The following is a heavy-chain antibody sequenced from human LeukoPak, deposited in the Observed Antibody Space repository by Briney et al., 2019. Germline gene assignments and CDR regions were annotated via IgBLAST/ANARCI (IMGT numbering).Heavy chain of an antibody. CDR3: ARVYCSSTSCYLGD. J-gene: IGHJ4*02. CDR2: IGGSGGTT. D-gene: IGHD2-2*01. CDR1: GFTFNSYV. Sequence: GGSLRLSWAASGFTFNSYVMSWVRQAPGKGLEWVSGIGGSGGTTYYADSVKGRFTISRDNAKNSLYLQMNSLRAEDTAVYYCARVYCSSTSCYLGDWGQGTLVTVSS. V-gene: IGHV3-23*01.